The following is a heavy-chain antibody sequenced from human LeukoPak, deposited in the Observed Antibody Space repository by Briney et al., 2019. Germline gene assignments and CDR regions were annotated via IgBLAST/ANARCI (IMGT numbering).Heavy chain of an antibody. CDR1: GYTFTSYY. V-gene: IGHV1-46*01. D-gene: IGHD2-2*01. J-gene: IGHJ3*02. CDR2: INPSGGST. CDR3: ASGEYCSSTSCSPRIDAFDI. Sequence: ASVKVSCKASGYTFTSYYMHWVRQAPGQGLEWMGIINPSGGSTSYAQKFQGRVTMTRDTSTSTVYMELSSLRSEDTAVYHCASGEYCSSTSCSPRIDAFDIWGQGTMVTVSS.